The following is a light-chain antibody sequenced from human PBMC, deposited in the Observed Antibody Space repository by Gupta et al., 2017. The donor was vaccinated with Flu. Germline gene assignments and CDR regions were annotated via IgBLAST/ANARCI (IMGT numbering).Light chain of an antibody. J-gene: IGLJ2*01. CDR2: DVS. Sequence: SIIISCTGTSSDVGGYNYVSWYQQHPAKAPKLMIHDVSNRPSGVSNRFSGSKSGNTASLTISGLQTEDEATYYCSSYTSSGTVLFGGGTILTVL. CDR3: SSYTSSGTVL. V-gene: IGLV2-14*04. CDR1: SSDVGGYNY.